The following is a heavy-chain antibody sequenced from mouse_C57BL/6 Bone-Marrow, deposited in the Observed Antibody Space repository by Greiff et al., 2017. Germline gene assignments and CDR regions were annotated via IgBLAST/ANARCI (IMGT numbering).Heavy chain of an antibody. V-gene: IGHV1-69*01. Sequence: QVQLQQPGAELVMPGASVKLSCKASGYTFTSYWMHWVKQRPGQGLEWIGEIDPSDSYTNYNQKFKGKSTLTVDKSSSTAYMQLSSLTSEDSAVYYCARLYDYEGYFDYWGQGTTLTVSS. J-gene: IGHJ2*01. D-gene: IGHD2-4*01. CDR1: GYTFTSYW. CDR3: ARLYDYEGYFDY. CDR2: IDPSDSYT.